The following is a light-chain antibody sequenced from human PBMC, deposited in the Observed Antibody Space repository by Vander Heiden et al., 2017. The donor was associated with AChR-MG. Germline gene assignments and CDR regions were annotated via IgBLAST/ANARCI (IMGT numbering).Light chain of an antibody. CDR3: HEDDSTPRT. J-gene: IGKJ2*02. CDR2: WAS. CDR1: QSVLYSSNNKNY. V-gene: IGKV4-1*01. Sequence: DIVLTQSPDALAVSLGERATINCKSSQSVLYSSNNKNYLAWYQQNPVQPPKLLIYWASTRESGVPDRFSGSGSGTDFPLTISSLQAEDVAVYYCHEDDSTPRTFGQRTKLDIK.